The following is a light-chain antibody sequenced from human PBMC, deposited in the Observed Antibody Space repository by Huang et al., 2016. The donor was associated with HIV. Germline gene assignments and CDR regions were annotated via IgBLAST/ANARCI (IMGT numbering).Light chain of an antibody. Sequence: DIVMTQSPDSLSVSPGERATIDCKSSQSLLYSLNHKNYLAWFQQKPGRPPKLLLYWASTRESGIPEQFSGSGSGTDFTLTINNLQPEDVATYYCQQYYQNPQTFGQGT. CDR2: WAS. CDR3: QQYYQNPQT. J-gene: IGKJ5*01. V-gene: IGKV4-1*01. CDR1: QSLLYSLNHKNY.